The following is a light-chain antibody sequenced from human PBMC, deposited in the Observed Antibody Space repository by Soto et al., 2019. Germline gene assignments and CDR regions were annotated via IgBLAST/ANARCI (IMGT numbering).Light chain of an antibody. CDR2: DAS. CDR3: QHYEAYPWT. Sequence: DIQMTQSPSTLSASVGDRVTITCRASQSVNNWLAWYQQKPGRAPKLLIYDASSLESGVPSRFSGSGSGTAFTLTISSLQPDDFATYYCQHYEAYPWTFGQGTEVEIK. CDR1: QSVNNW. V-gene: IGKV1-5*01. J-gene: IGKJ1*01.